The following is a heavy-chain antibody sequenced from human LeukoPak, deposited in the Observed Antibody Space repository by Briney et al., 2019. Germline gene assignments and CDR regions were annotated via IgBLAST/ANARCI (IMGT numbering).Heavy chain of an antibody. D-gene: IGHD6-13*01. CDR3: TRVFVGDEYSSSGY. V-gene: IGHV3-74*01. CDR1: GFTVSSNY. J-gene: IGHJ4*02. CDR2: INSDGSST. Sequence: GGSLRLSCAASGFTVSSNYMSWVRQAPGKGLVWVSRINSDGSSTTYADSVKGRFTISRDNAKNTLYLQMNSLKVEDTAVYYCTRVFVGDEYSSSGYWGQGTLVTVSS.